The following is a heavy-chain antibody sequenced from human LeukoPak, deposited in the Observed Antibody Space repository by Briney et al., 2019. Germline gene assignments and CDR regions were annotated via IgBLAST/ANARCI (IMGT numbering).Heavy chain of an antibody. V-gene: IGHV3-53*01. J-gene: IGHJ4*02. CDR3: ARGDGYNFFDY. Sequence: GGSLRLSCAVSGFSVTNNYMSWVRQAPGKGLEWVSVFYVGGATYYADSVKGRFTISRDSSENTLYLQMKSLRAEDTAVYYCARGDGYNFFDYWGQGTLVTVSS. CDR1: GFSVTNNY. D-gene: IGHD5-24*01. CDR2: FYVGGAT.